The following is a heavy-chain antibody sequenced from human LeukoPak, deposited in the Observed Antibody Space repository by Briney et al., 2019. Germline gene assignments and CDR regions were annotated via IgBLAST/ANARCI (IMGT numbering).Heavy chain of an antibody. Sequence: SETLSLTCTVSGGSISSYYWSWIRQPAGKGLEWMGRIYTTGSTNYNPSLKSRVTMSVDTSKNQFSLKLSSVTAADTAVYYCTRDTSTIWFDYWGQGTLVTVSS. D-gene: IGHD2-2*01. CDR2: IYTTGST. J-gene: IGHJ4*02. CDR3: TRDTSTIWFDY. CDR1: GGSISSYY. V-gene: IGHV4-4*07.